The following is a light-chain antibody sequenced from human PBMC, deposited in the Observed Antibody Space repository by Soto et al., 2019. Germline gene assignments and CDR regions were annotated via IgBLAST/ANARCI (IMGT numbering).Light chain of an antibody. V-gene: IGKV3-20*01. CDR3: QQYGSSPGT. J-gene: IGKJ1*01. Sequence: EIVLTQSPGTLSLSPGERATLSCRASQSVSSSYLAWYQPKPGQAPRLLIYGASSRATGIPDRFSGSGSGTDFTLNISRLEPEDFAVYYCQQYGSSPGTFGQGTKVEIK. CDR2: GAS. CDR1: QSVSSSY.